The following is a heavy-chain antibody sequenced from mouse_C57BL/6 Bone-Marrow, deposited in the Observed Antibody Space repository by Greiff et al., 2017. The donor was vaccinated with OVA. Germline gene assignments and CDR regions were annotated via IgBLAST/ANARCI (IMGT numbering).Heavy chain of an antibody. CDR3: ARGLGYYYAMDY. D-gene: IGHD2-4*01. V-gene: IGHV1-22*01. Sequence: EVKLVESGPELVKPGASVKMSCKASGYTFTDYNMHWVKQSHGKSLEWIGYINPNNGGTSYNQKFKGKATLTVNKSSSTAYMELRSLTSEDSAVYYCARGLGYYYAMDYWGQGTSVTVSS. CDR1: GYTFTDYN. CDR2: INPNNGGT. J-gene: IGHJ4*01.